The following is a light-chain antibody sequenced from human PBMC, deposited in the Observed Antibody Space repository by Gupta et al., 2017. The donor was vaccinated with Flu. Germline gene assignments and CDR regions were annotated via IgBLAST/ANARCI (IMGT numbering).Light chain of an antibody. V-gene: IGKV3-15*01. CDR1: QGVRSN. J-gene: IGKJ4*01. CDR2: GAS. Sequence: EIVMRQSPVTLSVSPRERATLSCRASQGVRSNLAWYQQKPGQAPRLLIYGASTRAAGVPARFSGSGSGTEFTLTISSLQSEDFAVYYCQQYNNYLTCGGGTKVEIK. CDR3: QQYNNYLT.